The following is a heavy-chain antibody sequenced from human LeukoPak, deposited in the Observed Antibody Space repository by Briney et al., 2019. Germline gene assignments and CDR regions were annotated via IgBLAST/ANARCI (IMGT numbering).Heavy chain of an antibody. CDR3: ARDNPGSSWFVLSV. CDR1: GYTFTGYY. CDR2: INPNSGGT. V-gene: IGHV1-2*04. Sequence: ASVKVSCKASGYTFTGYYMHWVRQAPGQGLEWMGWINPNSGGTNYAQKFQGWVTMTRDTSISTAYMELSRLRSDDTAVYYCARDNPGSSWFVLSVWGQGTLVTVSS. D-gene: IGHD6-13*01. J-gene: IGHJ4*02.